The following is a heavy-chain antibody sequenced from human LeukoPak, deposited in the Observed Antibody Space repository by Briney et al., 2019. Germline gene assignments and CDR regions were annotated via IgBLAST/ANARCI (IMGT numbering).Heavy chain of an antibody. CDR3: ARELVQLRLSEWSWGGMDV. V-gene: IGHV3-21*01. J-gene: IGHJ6*02. D-gene: IGHD3-3*01. CDR1: GFTFSDYS. Sequence: PGGSLRLSCAASGFTFSDYSMSWVRQAPGKGLEWVSSISGRSNFIFYEDPVKGRFNISRDNAKNSLYLQMNSLRAEDTAVYYCARELVQLRLSEWSWGGMDVWGQGTTVTVSS. CDR2: ISGRSNFI.